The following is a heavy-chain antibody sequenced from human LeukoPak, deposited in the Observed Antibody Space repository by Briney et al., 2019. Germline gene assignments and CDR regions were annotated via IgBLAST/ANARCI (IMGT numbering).Heavy chain of an antibody. J-gene: IGHJ5*02. CDR1: GYTFTSYG. CDR3: ARGYDILTGTGWFDP. Sequence: GASVKVSCKASGYTFTSYGISWVRQAPGQGLQWMGWISAYNGNTNYAQKLQGRVTMTTDTSTSTDYMELRSLRSDDTAVYYCARGYDILTGTGWFDPWGQGTLVTVSS. CDR2: ISAYNGNT. D-gene: IGHD3-9*01. V-gene: IGHV1-18*01.